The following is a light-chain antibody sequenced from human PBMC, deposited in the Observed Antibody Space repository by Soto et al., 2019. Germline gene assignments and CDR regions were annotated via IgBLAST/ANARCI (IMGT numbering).Light chain of an antibody. CDR1: SSDIGSYNH. Sequence: QSALTQPASVSGSPGQSITISCSGTSSDIGSYNHVAWYQQHPGKAPKLIIYEVSNRPSGVSNRFSGSKSGDTASLTISGLQAEDEADYYCSSYTTTNTYVFGTGTKLTVL. J-gene: IGLJ1*01. CDR3: SSYTTTNTYV. CDR2: EVS. V-gene: IGLV2-14*01.